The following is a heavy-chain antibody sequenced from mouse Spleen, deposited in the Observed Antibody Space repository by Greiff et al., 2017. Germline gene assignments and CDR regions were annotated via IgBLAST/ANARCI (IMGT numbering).Heavy chain of an antibody. CDR1: GYTFTNYG. D-gene: IGHD1-1*01. Sequence: QVQLQQSGAELARPGASVKLSCKASGYTFTNYGMSWVKQRTGQGLEWIGEIYPRGGNTYYNEKFKDKATLTADKSSNTAYMELRSLTSEDSAVYFCARYGGSSPYWYFDVWGAGTTVTVSS. CDR3: ARYGGSSPYWYFDV. J-gene: IGHJ1*01. V-gene: IGHV1-81*01. CDR2: IYPRGGNT.